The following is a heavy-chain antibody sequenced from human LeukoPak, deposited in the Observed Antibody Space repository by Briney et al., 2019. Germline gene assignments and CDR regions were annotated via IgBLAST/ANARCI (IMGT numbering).Heavy chain of an antibody. CDR1: GLTFDHYA. CDR3: AKGSGYYNYYYYGMDV. J-gene: IGHJ6*02. Sequence: PGGSLRLSCAASGLTFDHYAMHWVRQAPGKGLEWVSGISWNSGSIGYADSVKGRFTISRDNAKNSLYLQMNSLRAEDTALYYCAKGSGYYNYYYYGMDVWGQGTTVTVSS. V-gene: IGHV3-9*01. D-gene: IGHD3-22*01. CDR2: ISWNSGSI.